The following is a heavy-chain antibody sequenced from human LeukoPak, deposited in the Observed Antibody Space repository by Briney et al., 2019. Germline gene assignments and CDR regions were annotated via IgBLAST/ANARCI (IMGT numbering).Heavy chain of an antibody. J-gene: IGHJ4*02. CDR1: GFTFSSYS. Sequence: GGSLRLSCAASGFTFSSYSMNWVRQAPGKGLEWVSSISSSSSYIYYADSVKGRLTISRDNAKNSLYLQMNSLRAEDTAVYYCARSSGSYFPFDYWGQGTLVTVSS. V-gene: IGHV3-21*01. CDR2: ISSSSSYI. D-gene: IGHD1-26*01. CDR3: ARSSGSYFPFDY.